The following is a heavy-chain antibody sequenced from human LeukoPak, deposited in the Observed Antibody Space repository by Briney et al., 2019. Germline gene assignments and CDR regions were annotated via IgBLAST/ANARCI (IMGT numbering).Heavy chain of an antibody. CDR1: GFTFSSYA. D-gene: IGHD4-23*01. CDR2: ISGSGGST. V-gene: IGHV3-23*01. CDR3: ARVFGGNGPTQAWFDP. Sequence: PGGSLRLSCAASGFTFSSYAMSWVRQAPGKGLEWVSAISGSGGSTYYADSVKGRFTISRDNSKNTLYLQMNSLRAEDTAVYYCARVFGGNGPTQAWFDPWGQGTLVTVSS. J-gene: IGHJ5*02.